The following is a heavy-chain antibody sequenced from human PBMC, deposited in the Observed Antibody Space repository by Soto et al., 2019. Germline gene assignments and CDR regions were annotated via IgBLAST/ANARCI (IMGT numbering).Heavy chain of an antibody. CDR1: GGTFSSYA. V-gene: IGHV1-69*13. Sequence: GASVKVSCKASGGTFSSYAISWVLQAPGQGLEWMGGIIPIFGTANYAQKFQGRVTITADESTSTAYMELSSLRSEDTAVYYCARRVRQLVLSGYYYGMDVWGLGTTVTSP. CDR2: IIPIFGTA. J-gene: IGHJ6*02. D-gene: IGHD6-6*01. CDR3: ARRVRQLVLSGYYYGMDV.